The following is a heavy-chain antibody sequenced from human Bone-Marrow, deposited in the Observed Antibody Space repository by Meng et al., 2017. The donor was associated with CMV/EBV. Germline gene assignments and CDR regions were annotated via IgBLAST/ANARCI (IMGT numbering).Heavy chain of an antibody. D-gene: IGHD2-15*01. V-gene: IGHV3-30-3*01. CDR2: ISYDGSNK. CDR3: ARGTGHCSGGSCYSGFDP. J-gene: IGHJ5*02. Sequence: GGSLRLSCAASGFTFSSYAMHWVRQAPGKGLEWVAVISYDGSNKYYADSVKGRFTISRDNSKNTLYLQMNSLRAEDTAVYYCARGTGHCSGGSCYSGFDPWGQGTLVTVSS. CDR1: GFTFSSYA.